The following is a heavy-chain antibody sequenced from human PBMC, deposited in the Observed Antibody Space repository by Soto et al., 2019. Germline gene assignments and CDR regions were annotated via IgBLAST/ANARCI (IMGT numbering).Heavy chain of an antibody. V-gene: IGHV4-34*01. CDR2: INQSVST. CDR3: VRGGIAARPGY. Sequence: PSETLSLTCDVYGGSFSDYYWSWIRQTPGKGLEWIGEINQSVSTSYNPSLKSRVTMSLDTSQNQFSLKLSSVTAADSGVYYCVRGGIAARPGYWGQEALVNGSS. D-gene: IGHD6-6*01. CDR1: GGSFSDYY. J-gene: IGHJ4*02.